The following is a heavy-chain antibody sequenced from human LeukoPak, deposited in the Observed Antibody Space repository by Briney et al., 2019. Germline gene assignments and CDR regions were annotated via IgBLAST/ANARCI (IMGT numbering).Heavy chain of an antibody. Sequence: ASVKVSCKASGYTLTSYYMHWVRQAPGQGLEWMGIINPSGGSTSYAQKFQGRVTMTRDTSTSTVYMELSSLRSEDTAVFYCARISLGAIWGYYYGMDVWGQGTTVTVSS. V-gene: IGHV1-46*01. D-gene: IGHD1-26*01. CDR2: INPSGGST. CDR3: ARISLGAIWGYYYGMDV. J-gene: IGHJ6*02. CDR1: GYTLTSYY.